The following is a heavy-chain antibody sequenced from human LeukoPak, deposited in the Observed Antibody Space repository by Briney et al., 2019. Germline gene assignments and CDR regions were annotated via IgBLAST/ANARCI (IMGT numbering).Heavy chain of an antibody. CDR2: IDYSGST. CDR1: GDSISSYY. J-gene: IGHJ6*03. CDR3: AKSGSYYYYYMDV. V-gene: IGHV4-59*08. Sequence: PSETLSLTCTVSGDSISSYYWSWIRQPPGKVLEWIGYIDYSGSTSYSPSLKSRVTMSVDTSKKQFSLKLTSVTAADTAVYYCAKSGSYYYYYMDVWGKGTTVTVSS. D-gene: IGHD3-10*01.